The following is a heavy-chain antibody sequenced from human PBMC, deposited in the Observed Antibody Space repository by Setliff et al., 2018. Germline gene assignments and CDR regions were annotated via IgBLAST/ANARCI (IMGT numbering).Heavy chain of an antibody. Sequence: GGSLRLSCAASGFTFSNYGIHWVRQAPGKGLEWVAVIWFDGSNKYYADSVKGRFTISRDNSKNTLYLQMNSLRAEDTATYYCARSENCFSTHCSPYDYWGQGTLVTVSS. CDR3: ARSENCFSTHCSPYDY. CDR1: GFTFSNYG. V-gene: IGHV3-33*01. J-gene: IGHJ4*02. CDR2: IWFDGSNK. D-gene: IGHD2-2*01.